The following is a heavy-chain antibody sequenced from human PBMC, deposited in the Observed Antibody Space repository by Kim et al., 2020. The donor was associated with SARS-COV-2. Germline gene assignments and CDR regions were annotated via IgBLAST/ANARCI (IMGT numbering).Heavy chain of an antibody. Sequence: GTPTYAQGFAGRFVFSLDTSVSTAYLQFSSLQADDTAVYYCASGNTGRIDYWGQGTLVTVSS. CDR2: GTP. CDR3: ASGNTGRIDY. D-gene: IGHD1-7*01. V-gene: IGHV7-4-1*02. J-gene: IGHJ4*02.